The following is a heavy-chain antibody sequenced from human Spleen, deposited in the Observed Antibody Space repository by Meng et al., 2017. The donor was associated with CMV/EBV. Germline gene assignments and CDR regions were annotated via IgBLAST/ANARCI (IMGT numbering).Heavy chain of an antibody. Sequence: GESLKISCAASGFTFSTYSMNWVRQAPGKGLEWVAVIWYDGSNKYYADSVKGRFTISRDNSKNTLYLQMNSLRTEDTAVYYCAKVSKYSSSSSDASDIWGQGTMVTVSS. CDR3: AKVSKYSSSSSDASDI. V-gene: IGHV3-30*02. CDR2: IWYDGSNK. CDR1: GFTFSTYS. D-gene: IGHD6-6*01. J-gene: IGHJ3*02.